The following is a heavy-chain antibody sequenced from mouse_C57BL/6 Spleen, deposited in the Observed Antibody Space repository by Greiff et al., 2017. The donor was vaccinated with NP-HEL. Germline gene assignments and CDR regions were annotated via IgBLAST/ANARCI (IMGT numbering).Heavy chain of an antibody. CDR3: RRDSNHSD. V-gene: IGHV1-15*01. Sequence: QVQLQQSGAELVRPGASVTLSCKASGYTFTDYEMHWVKETPVHGLEWIGAIDPETGGTAYNQKFKGKAILAADKSSSTVYMEHRSLTSDDSAVYYCRRDSNHSDWGHGTLGTVSA. J-gene: IGHJ3*01. CDR2: IDPETGGT. D-gene: IGHD2-5*01. CDR1: GYTFTDYE.